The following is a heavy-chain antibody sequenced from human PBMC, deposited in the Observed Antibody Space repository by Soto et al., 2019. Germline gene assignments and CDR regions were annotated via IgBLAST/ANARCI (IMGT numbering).Heavy chain of an antibody. D-gene: IGHD6-19*01. CDR2: ISYDGSNK. V-gene: IGHV3-30*04. J-gene: IGHJ6*02. CDR1: GFTFSSYA. Sequence: LRLSCAASGFTFSSYAMHWVRQAPGKGLEGVAVISYDGSNKYYADSVKGRFTISRDNSKNTLYLQMNSLSAEDTAVYYCAKSSGWYSSRAYYYYGMDVWGQGTTVTVSS. CDR3: AKSSGWYSSRAYYYYGMDV.